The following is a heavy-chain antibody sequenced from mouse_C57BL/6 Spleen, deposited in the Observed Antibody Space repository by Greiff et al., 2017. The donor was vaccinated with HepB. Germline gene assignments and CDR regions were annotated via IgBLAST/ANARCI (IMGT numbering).Heavy chain of an antibody. CDR1: GYTFTDYN. CDR3: ANAIYYYGSRAWYFDV. J-gene: IGHJ1*03. D-gene: IGHD1-1*01. V-gene: IGHV1-22*01. Sequence: EVQLQQSGPELVKPGASVKMSCKASGYTFTDYNMHWVKQSHGKSLEWIGYINPNNGGTSYNQKFKGKATLTVNKSSSTAYMELRSLTSEDSAVYYCANAIYYYGSRAWYFDVWGTGTTVTVSS. CDR2: INPNNGGT.